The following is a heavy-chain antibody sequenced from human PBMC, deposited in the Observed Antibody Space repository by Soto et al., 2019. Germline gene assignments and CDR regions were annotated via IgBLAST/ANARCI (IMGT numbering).Heavy chain of an antibody. D-gene: IGHD3-10*01. V-gene: IGHV3-21*01. Sequence: GGSLRLSCVASGFTFSSSRMNWVRQAPGKGLEWVSFISSSSDYMYYADSVKGRFTVSRDNAKNSLYLQMDSLRAEDTAVYYCARDGITMIRGITVFDFWGQGTLV. CDR2: ISSSSDYM. J-gene: IGHJ4*02. CDR1: GFTFSSSR. CDR3: ARDGITMIRGITVFDF.